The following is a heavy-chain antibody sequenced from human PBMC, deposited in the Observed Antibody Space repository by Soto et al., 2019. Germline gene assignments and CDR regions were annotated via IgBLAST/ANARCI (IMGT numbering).Heavy chain of an antibody. V-gene: IGHV3-9*01. CDR3: AKDAPYYYDSSGYYGPFDY. CDR2: INWKSDI. Sequence: GGSLRLSCAVSGFTFDDNAMHWVRQAPEKGLEWVSGINWKSDIGYADSVKGRFTISRDNAENSLYLQMNSLRAEDTALYYCAKDAPYYYDSSGYYGPFDYWGQGTLVTVSS. CDR1: GFTFDDNA. J-gene: IGHJ4*02. D-gene: IGHD3-22*01.